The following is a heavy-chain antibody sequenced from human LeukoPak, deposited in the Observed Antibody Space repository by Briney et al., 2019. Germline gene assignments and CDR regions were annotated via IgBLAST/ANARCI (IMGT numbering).Heavy chain of an antibody. CDR2: IYHSGST. V-gene: IGHV4-30-2*01. J-gene: IGHJ3*02. D-gene: IGHD1-26*01. CDR1: GGSISSGGYY. CDR3: ARARSGSYYWAFDI. Sequence: PSETLSLTCTVSGGSISSGGYYWSWIRQPPGKGLEWIGYIYHSGSTYYNPSLKSRVTISVDRSKNQFSLKLSSVTAADTAVYYCARARSGSYYWAFDIWGQGTMVTVSS.